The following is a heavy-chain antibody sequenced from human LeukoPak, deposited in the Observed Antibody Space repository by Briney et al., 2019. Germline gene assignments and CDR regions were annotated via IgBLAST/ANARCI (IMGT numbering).Heavy chain of an antibody. Sequence: ASVKVSCKATGYTFTLYDMDWVPQVPGQGLEWMGWINPNSGGTNYAQKFQGRVTMTRDTSISTAYLELSRLRSDDTAVYYCARDWEELGEYSYSERWGRGTLVTVSS. CDR2: INPNSGGT. V-gene: IGHV1-2*02. CDR1: GYTFTLYD. CDR3: ARDWEELGEYSYSER. J-gene: IGHJ2*01. D-gene: IGHD1-26*01.